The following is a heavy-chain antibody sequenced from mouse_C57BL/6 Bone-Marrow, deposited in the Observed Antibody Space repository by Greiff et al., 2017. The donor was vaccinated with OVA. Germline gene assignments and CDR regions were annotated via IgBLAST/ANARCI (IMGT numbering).Heavy chain of an antibody. CDR3: AIAVYYDYDVV. CDR2: IHPSDSDT. D-gene: IGHD2-4*01. V-gene: IGHV1-74*01. J-gene: IGHJ1*03. CDR1: GYTFPSYW. Sequence: QVQLQQPGAELVKPGASVKVSCKASGYTFPSYWLHWVRQRPGQGLEWIGRIHPSDSDTNYNQKFKGKATLTVDKSSSTAYMQLSSLTSEDSAVYYCAIAVYYDYDVVWGTGTTVTVSS.